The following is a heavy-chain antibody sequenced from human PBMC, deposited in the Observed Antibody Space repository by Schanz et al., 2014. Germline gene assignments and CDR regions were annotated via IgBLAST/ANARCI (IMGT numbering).Heavy chain of an antibody. J-gene: IGHJ4*02. V-gene: IGHV4-34*02. CDR1: GGSFSGYF. Sequence: QVQLQQWGAGLLKPSETLSLTCDVYGGSFSGYFWSWIRQPPGKGLEWIGEINHSGNNYYNPSLKSRVTISVDTSKNQFSLKLTSVTAADTAVYYCARGGPAYYFDDWGQGTLVTVSS. CDR2: INHSGNN. CDR3: ARGGPAYYFDD.